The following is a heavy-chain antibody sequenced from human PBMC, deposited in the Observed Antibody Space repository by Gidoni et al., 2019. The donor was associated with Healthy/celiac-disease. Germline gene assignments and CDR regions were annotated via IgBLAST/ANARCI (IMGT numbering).Heavy chain of an antibody. CDR3: ARETVHYDFWSGYYRTRGMDV. J-gene: IGHJ6*02. CDR1: GFPFRSYG. V-gene: IGHV3-48*04. Sequence: EVQLVESGGGLVQPGVSLRLSCAAPGFPFRSYGMNWVRQAPGKGLEWVSYISSSSSTIYYADAVKGRFTISRDNAKNSLYLQMNSLRAEDTAVYYCARETVHYDFWSGYYRTRGMDVWGQGTTVTVSS. CDR2: ISSSSSTI. D-gene: IGHD3-3*01.